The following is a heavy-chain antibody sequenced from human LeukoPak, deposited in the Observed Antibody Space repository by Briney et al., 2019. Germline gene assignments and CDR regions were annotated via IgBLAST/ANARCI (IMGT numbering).Heavy chain of an antibody. V-gene: IGHV3-23*01. Sequence: GGSLRLSCAASGFSFSTYAMTWVRQAPGKGLEWVSTLNGRSDATYYADSVQGRVTISRDNSKNTLFLQMNSLRAEDTAVYYCAKGWLSCTSTRCYRGPFDYWGQGTLVALSS. J-gene: IGHJ4*02. CDR1: GFSFSTYA. D-gene: IGHD2-2*02. CDR3: AKGWLSCTSTRCYRGPFDY. CDR2: LNGRSDAT.